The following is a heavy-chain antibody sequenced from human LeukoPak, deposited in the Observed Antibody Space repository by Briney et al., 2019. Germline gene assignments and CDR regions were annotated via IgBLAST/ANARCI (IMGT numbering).Heavy chain of an antibody. D-gene: IGHD5-18*01. Sequence: GGSLRLSCAASGFTFSTYAMGWVRQAPGKGLEWVSLISGGGGSTIYADFAKGRFVISRDNSKDTMYLQMDSLRAEDTAVYYCAECPVNSYGHFDYWGQGTLVTVSS. J-gene: IGHJ4*02. CDR3: AECPVNSYGHFDY. CDR2: ISGGGGST. V-gene: IGHV3-23*01. CDR1: GFTFSTYA.